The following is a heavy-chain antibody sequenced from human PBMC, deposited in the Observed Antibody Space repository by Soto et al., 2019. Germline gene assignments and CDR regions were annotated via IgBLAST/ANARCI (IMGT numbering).Heavy chain of an antibody. CDR2: FDPEDGET. CDR3: ATAQYYYDSSGPFDY. V-gene: IGHV1-24*01. D-gene: IGHD3-22*01. Sequence: ASVKVSCKVSGYTLTELSTHWVRQAPGKGLEWMGGFDPEDGETIYAQKFQGRVTMTEDTSTDTAYMELSSLRSEDTAVYYCATAQYYYDSSGPFDYWGQGTLVTVSS. CDR1: GYTLTELS. J-gene: IGHJ4*02.